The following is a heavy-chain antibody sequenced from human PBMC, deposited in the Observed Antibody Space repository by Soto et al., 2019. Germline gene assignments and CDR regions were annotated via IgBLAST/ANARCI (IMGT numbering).Heavy chain of an antibody. CDR1: GGSISSGGYY. D-gene: IGHD2-15*01. J-gene: IGHJ5*02. CDR3: ARSAYCSGGSCYSPVIVPWFAP. V-gene: IGHV4-31*03. CDR2: IYYSGST. Sequence: NPSETLSLTCTVSGGSISSGGYYWSWIRQHPGKGLEWIGYIYYSGSTYCNPSLKSRVTISVDTSKNQFSLKLSSVTAADTAVYYCARSAYCSGGSCYSPVIVPWFAPWGQGTLVTVSS.